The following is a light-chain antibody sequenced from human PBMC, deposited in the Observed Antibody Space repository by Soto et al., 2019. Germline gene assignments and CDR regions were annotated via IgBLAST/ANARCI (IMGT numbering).Light chain of an antibody. Sequence: DSQTTQSPSTLSASVGDRVTITCRASQSISTWLAWYQQKPGKAPKVLIYGASSLESGVPSRFSGSGSGTEFTLTISSLQPDDFATYYCQQYKNYLTFGPVTKVDIK. CDR3: QQYKNYLT. J-gene: IGKJ3*01. CDR1: QSISTW. CDR2: GAS. V-gene: IGKV1-5*01.